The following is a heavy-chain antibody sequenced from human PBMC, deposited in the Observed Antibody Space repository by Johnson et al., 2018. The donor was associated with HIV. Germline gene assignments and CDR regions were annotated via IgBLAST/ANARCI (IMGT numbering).Heavy chain of an antibody. CDR3: ARGNTFDI. J-gene: IGHJ3*02. CDR2: ISWNSGSI. CDR1: GFTFDDYA. Sequence: VQLVQSGGGLVQPGRSLRLSCAASGFTFDDYAMHWVRQAPGKGLEWVSGISWNSGSIGYADSVKGRFTISRDNAKNSLYLQMNSLTAGDTAVYYCARGNTFDIWGQGTLVTVSS. V-gene: IGHV3-9*01.